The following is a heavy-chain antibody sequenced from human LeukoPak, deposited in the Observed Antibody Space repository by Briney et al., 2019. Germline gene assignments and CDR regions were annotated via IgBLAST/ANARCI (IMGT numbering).Heavy chain of an antibody. V-gene: IGHV4-34*01. J-gene: IGHJ4*02. CDR2: INHRGSS. Sequence: SETLSLTCAVYGESFSAYFWNWIRQAPGKPLEYIGEINHRGSSHYNPSLKTRVTLSVDTSKNQFSLKLTSVTAADTAVYFCARGSSFDGYCSAGACDAGYYDSWGQGTPVTVSS. D-gene: IGHD2-15*01. CDR1: GESFSAYF. CDR3: ARGSSFDGYCSAGACDAGYYDS.